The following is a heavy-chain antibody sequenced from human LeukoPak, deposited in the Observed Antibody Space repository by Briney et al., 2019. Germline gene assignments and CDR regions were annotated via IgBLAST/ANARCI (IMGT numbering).Heavy chain of an antibody. D-gene: IGHD1-14*01. J-gene: IGHJ2*01. CDR3: ARAPGSFHWYFDL. Sequence: PSETLSLTCTVSGGSISSSSYYWGWIRQPPGKGLEWIGSIYYSGSTYYNPSLKSRVTISVDTSKNQFSLKLSSVTAADTAVYYCARAPGSFHWYFDLWGRGTLVTVSS. V-gene: IGHV4-39*07. CDR1: GGSISSSSYY. CDR2: IYYSGST.